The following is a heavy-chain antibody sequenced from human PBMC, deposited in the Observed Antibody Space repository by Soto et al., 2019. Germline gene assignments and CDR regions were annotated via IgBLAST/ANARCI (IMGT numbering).Heavy chain of an antibody. Sequence: GASVKVSCKASGYTFTNYGISWVRQAPGQGLEWMGWISAYNGNTIYAQKLQGRVTMATDTSTSTAYMELRSLRSDDTAVYYCERAYFWAIAVAGYYFDYWGQGTLVTVSS. D-gene: IGHD6-19*01. CDR2: ISAYNGNT. V-gene: IGHV1-18*01. J-gene: IGHJ4*02. CDR1: GYTFTNYG. CDR3: ERAYFWAIAVAGYYFDY.